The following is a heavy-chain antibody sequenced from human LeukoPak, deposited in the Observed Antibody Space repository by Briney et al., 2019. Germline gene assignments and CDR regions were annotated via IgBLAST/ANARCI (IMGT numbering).Heavy chain of an antibody. CDR3: AKEGDYGGDFDY. V-gene: IGHV1-18*01. CDR1: GYTFTSYG. J-gene: IGHJ4*02. CDR2: ISAYNGNT. Sequence: ASVKVSCKASGYTFTSYGISWVRQAPGQGLEWMGWISAYNGNTNYAQKLQGRVTMTTDTSTSTAYMELRSLRSDDTALYYCAKEGDYGGDFDYWGQGTLVTVSS. D-gene: IGHD4-23*01.